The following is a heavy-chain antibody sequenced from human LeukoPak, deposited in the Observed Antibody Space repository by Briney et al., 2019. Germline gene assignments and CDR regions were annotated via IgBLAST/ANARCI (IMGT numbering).Heavy chain of an antibody. Sequence: GGSLRLSCAASGFTFSSYSMNWVRQAPGKGLEWVSSISSSSTYIYYADSVKGRFTISRDNSKNTLYLQMNTLRPEDTAVYSCARATPRDYFDNWGQGTLVTVSS. CDR1: GFTFSSYS. D-gene: IGHD3-10*01. CDR3: ARATPRDYFDN. V-gene: IGHV3-21*01. J-gene: IGHJ4*02. CDR2: ISSSSTYI.